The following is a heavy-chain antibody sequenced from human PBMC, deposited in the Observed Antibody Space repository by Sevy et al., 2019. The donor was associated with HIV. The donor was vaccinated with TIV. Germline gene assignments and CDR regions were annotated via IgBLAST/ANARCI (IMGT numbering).Heavy chain of an antibody. V-gene: IGHV3-7*01. D-gene: IGHD6-19*01. CDR3: VRAIQSDGSF. CDR1: GFNLENFW. J-gene: IGHJ4*02. Sequence: GGSLRLSCVASGFNLENFWMNWVRQAPGKGLEWVANIRQDGREIYYVASVKGRFTISRDNARNLVYLQMNSLRVEDTALYYCVRAIQSDGSFWGQGALATVSS. CDR2: IRQDGREI.